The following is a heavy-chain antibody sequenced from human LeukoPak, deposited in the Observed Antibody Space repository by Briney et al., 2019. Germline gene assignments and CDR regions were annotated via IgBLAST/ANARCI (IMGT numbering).Heavy chain of an antibody. CDR2: ISGSGGST. J-gene: IGHJ3*02. V-gene: IGHV3-23*01. CDR1: GFTFDDYA. D-gene: IGHD6-13*01. Sequence: GSLRLSCAASGFTFDDYAMHWVRQAPGKGLEWVSAISGSGGSTYYADSVKGRFTISRDNSKNTLYLQMNSLRAEDTAVYYCAKAFGSSWYTDAFDIWGQGTMVTVSS. CDR3: AKAFGSSWYTDAFDI.